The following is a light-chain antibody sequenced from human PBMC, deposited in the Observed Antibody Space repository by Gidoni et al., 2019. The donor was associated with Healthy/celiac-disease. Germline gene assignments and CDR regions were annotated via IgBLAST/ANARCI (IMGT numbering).Light chain of an antibody. CDR2: DVS. CDR3: CSYAGSYTFVV. V-gene: IGLV2-11*01. J-gene: IGLJ2*01. Sequence: QSALTQPPPVSGSPGQSVTISCTGTSSDVGGYNYVSWYQQHPGKAPKLMIYDVSKRPSGVPYRFSGSKSGNTASLTISGLQAEDEADYYCCSYAGSYTFVVFGGGTKLTVL. CDR1: SSDVGGYNY.